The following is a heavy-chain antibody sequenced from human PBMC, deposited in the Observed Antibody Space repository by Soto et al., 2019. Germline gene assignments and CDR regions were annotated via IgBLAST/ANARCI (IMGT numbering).Heavy chain of an antibody. V-gene: IGHV3-21*01. D-gene: IGHD1-26*01. CDR1: GFTFSSYS. J-gene: IGHJ4*02. Sequence: VQLVESGGGLVKPGGSLRLSCAASGFTFSSYSMNWVRQAPGKGLEWVSSISSSSSYIYYADSVKGRFTISRDNAKNSLYLQMNSLRAEDTAVYYCARVGAIGSYYFDYWGQGTLVTVSS. CDR2: ISSSSSYI. CDR3: ARVGAIGSYYFDY.